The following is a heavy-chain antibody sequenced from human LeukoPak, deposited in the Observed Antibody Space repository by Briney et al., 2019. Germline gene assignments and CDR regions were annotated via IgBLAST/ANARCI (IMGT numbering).Heavy chain of an antibody. J-gene: IGHJ4*02. CDR1: GFTFSSYA. CDR2: ISWNSGSI. Sequence: GTSLRLSCAASGFTFSSYAIHWVRQAPGRGLEWVSSISWNSGSIGYVDSVKGRFTISRDNAKNSLYLQMNSLRAEDTALYHCARVRAGSGDFDFDYWGQGTLVTVSS. V-gene: IGHV3-9*01. D-gene: IGHD4-17*01. CDR3: ARVRAGSGDFDFDY.